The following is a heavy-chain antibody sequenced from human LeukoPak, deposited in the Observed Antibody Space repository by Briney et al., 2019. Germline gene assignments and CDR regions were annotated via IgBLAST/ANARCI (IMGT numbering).Heavy chain of an antibody. CDR1: GYTFTSYH. CDR3: ATSPLGYNSFDY. Sequence: ASVKVSCKASGYTFTSYHMHWVRQAPGQGLEWMGIINPSGGSTSYAQKFQGRVTMTEDTSADTAYMELSSLRSEDTAVYYCATSPLGYNSFDYWGQGTLVTVSS. CDR2: INPSGGST. V-gene: IGHV1-46*01. J-gene: IGHJ4*02. D-gene: IGHD5-24*01.